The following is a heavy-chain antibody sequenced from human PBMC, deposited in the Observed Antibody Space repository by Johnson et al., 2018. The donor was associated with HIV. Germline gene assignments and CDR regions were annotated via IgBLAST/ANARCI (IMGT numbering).Heavy chain of an antibody. D-gene: IGHD1-7*01. Sequence: VQLVESGGGLVQPGGSLRLSCAASAVSGFSVSSNYINWVRQAPGKGLEWVSPISGSDHSTYYADSVRGRFTISRDNSKNTLYLQMNSLKTEDTAVYYCTTDIVQYNWNSEIDAFDIWGQGTMVTVSS. CDR3: TTDIVQYNWNSEIDAFDI. CDR1: AVSGFSVSSNY. CDR2: ISGSDHST. J-gene: IGHJ3*02. V-gene: IGHV3-23*04.